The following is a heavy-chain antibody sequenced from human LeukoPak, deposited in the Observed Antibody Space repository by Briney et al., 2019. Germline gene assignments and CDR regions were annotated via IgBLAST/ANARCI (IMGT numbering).Heavy chain of an antibody. V-gene: IGHV4-61*02. Sequence: SETLSLTCTVSSGSMSSGSYYWSWIRQPAGKGPEWIGRITASGTTHYNPSLKSRVTISVDTSKNQFSLKLSSVTAADTAVYYCARELGYAVISLDYWGQGTLVTVSS. CDR1: SGSMSSGSYY. D-gene: IGHD5-12*01. J-gene: IGHJ4*02. CDR3: ARELGYAVISLDY. CDR2: ITASGTT.